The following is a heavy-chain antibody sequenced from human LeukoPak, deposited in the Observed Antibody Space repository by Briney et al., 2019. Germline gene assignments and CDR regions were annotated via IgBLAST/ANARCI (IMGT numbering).Heavy chain of an antibody. V-gene: IGHV3-21*01. CDR1: GFTFSSYS. D-gene: IGHD3-9*01. Sequence: GGSLRLSCAASGFTFSSYSMNWVRQAPGKGLEWVSSISSSSSYIYYADSVKGRFTISRDNAKNSLYLQMNSLRAEDTAVYYCASLQTATTHFDWLRSGYDAFDIWGQGTMVTVSS. CDR2: ISSSSSYI. J-gene: IGHJ3*02. CDR3: ASLQTATTHFDWLRSGYDAFDI.